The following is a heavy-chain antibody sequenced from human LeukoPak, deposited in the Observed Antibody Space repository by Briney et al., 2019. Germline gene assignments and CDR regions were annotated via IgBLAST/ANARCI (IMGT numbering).Heavy chain of an antibody. V-gene: IGHV3-48*04. CDR3: ARVLTGEDY. CDR1: GFITKYS. J-gene: IGHJ4*02. Sequence: PGGSLRLSCAASGFITKYSMNWVRQAPGKGLEWVSYISSSSSTIYYADSVKGRFTISRDNAKNSLYLQMNSLRAEETAVYYCARVLTGEDYWGQGTLVTVSS. CDR2: ISSSSSTI. D-gene: IGHD7-27*01.